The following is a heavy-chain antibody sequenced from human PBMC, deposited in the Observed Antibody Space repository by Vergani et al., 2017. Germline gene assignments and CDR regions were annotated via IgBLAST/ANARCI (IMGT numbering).Heavy chain of an antibody. V-gene: IGHV3-30*01. D-gene: IGHD3-22*01. CDR3: AGDSAVSTMIVVVHETFDY. CDR1: GFTFSSYA. J-gene: IGHJ4*02. Sequence: QVQLVESGGGVVQPGRSLRLSGAASGFTFSSYAMHWVRQAPGKGLEWVAVISYDGSNKYYADSVKGRFTIARDNSKNTLYLQMNSLRAEDTAVYYCAGDSAVSTMIVVVHETFDYWGQGTLVTVSS. CDR2: ISYDGSNK.